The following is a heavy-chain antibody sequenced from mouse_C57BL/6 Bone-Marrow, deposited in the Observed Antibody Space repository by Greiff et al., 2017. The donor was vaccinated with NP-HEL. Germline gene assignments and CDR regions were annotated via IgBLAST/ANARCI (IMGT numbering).Heavy chain of an antibody. V-gene: IGHV1-55*01. Sequence: VQLQQPGAELVKPGASVKMSCKASGYTFTSYWITWVKQRPGQGLEWIGDIYPGSGSTNYIEKFKSKATLTVDTSSSTAYMQLSSLTSEDSAVYYCARGGYYGSSSAWFAYWGQGTLVTVSA. CDR2: IYPGSGST. CDR3: ARGGYYGSSSAWFAY. J-gene: IGHJ3*01. CDR1: GYTFTSYW. D-gene: IGHD1-1*01.